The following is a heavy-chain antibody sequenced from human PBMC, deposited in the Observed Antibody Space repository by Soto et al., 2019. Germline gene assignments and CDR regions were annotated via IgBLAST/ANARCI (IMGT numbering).Heavy chain of an antibody. J-gene: IGHJ6*02. CDR1: GGTFGNSA. Sequence: QVQLVQSGAEVKKPGSSVTVSCKASGGTFGNSAISWVRQAPGQGLEWMGGIIPIFPTPDYAQKFQGRVTITAAQSTTTAYLALTSLPSQDTAFYYSALSTSLQQLGGNYYSAIDVWRQGTTVTVSS. V-gene: IGHV1-69*12. CDR2: IIPIFPTP. D-gene: IGHD1-1*01. CDR3: ALSTSLQQLGGNYYSAIDV.